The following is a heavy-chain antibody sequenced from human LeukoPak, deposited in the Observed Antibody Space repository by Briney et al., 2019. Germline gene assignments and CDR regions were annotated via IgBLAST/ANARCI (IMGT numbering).Heavy chain of an antibody. CDR2: INSDGSST. V-gene: IGHV3-74*01. Sequence: GESLRLSCDASGFPFSSYGMSWARQAPGKGLVWVSRINSDGSSTSYADSVKGRFTISRDNAKNTLYLQMNSLRAEDTAVYYCARDSGYSSGWYFDYWGQGTLVTVSS. CDR1: GFPFSSYG. J-gene: IGHJ4*02. D-gene: IGHD6-19*01. CDR3: ARDSGYSSGWYFDY.